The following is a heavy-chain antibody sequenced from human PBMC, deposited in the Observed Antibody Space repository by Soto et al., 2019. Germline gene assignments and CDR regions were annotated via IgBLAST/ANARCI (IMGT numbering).Heavy chain of an antibody. Sequence: PGGSLRLSCAASGFTFSSYWMYWVRQAPGKGLVWVSDINSGGSSTTYADSVKGRFTISRDNAKNTLYLQVNSLRAEDTAVYYCAKEADISGYHPDYWGQGTQVTVSS. D-gene: IGHD3-22*01. V-gene: IGHV3-74*01. CDR2: INSGGSST. J-gene: IGHJ4*02. CDR3: AKEADISGYHPDY. CDR1: GFTFSSYW.